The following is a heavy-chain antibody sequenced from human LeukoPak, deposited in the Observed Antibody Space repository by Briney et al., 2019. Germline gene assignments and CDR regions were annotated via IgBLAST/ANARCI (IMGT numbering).Heavy chain of an antibody. CDR2: IYYSGST. CDR1: GGSISSSSYY. J-gene: IGHJ4*02. Sequence: PSETLSLTCTVSGGSISSSSYYWGWIRQPPGKGLEWIGSIYYSGSTYYNPSLKSRVTISVDTSKNQFSLKLSSVTAADTAVYYCARGLPRIAGEPERFDYWGQGTLVTVSS. V-gene: IGHV4-39*07. CDR3: ARGLPRIAGEPERFDY. D-gene: IGHD6-13*01.